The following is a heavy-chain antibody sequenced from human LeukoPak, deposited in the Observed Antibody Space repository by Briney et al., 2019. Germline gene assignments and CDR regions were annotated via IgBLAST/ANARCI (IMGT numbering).Heavy chain of an antibody. V-gene: IGHV3-74*01. Sequence: PGGSLRLSCAASGFTFSTYWVHWVRQAPGKGPLWVSHINADGSTTNYADSVKGRFTISRDNAKNTLYLQMNSLRAEDTAVYYCAEAASVRGVSYWGQGTLVTVSS. CDR3: AEAASVRGVSY. CDR2: INADGSTT. D-gene: IGHD3-10*01. CDR1: GFTFSTYW. J-gene: IGHJ4*02.